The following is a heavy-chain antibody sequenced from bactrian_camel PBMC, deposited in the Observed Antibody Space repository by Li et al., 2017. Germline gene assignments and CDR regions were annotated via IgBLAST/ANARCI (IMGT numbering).Heavy chain of an antibody. V-gene: IGHV3S7*01. CDR3: ARHGVVAGISSALADFGY. D-gene: IGHD6*01. CDR1: GFTFDDYP. CDR2: IYSDGSLT. J-gene: IGHJ6*01. Sequence: HVQLVESGGGLVQPGGSLRLSCAASGFTFDDYPMIWVRQAPGKGLEWVSSIYSDGSLTYYADSVKGRFTISRDNAKNTVYLQMNSLKREDTAMYYCARHGVVAGISSALADFGYWGQGTQVTVS.